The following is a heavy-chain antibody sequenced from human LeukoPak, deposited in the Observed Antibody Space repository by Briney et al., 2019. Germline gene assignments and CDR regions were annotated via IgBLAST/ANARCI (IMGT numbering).Heavy chain of an antibody. CDR2: INHSGST. Sequence: SETLSLTCAVYGGSFSGYYWSWIRQPPGKGLEWIGEINHSGSTNYNPSLKSRVTISVDTSKNQFSLKLSSVTAADTAVYYCVRGCRPGYSSSWRKYYFDYWGQGTLVTVSS. V-gene: IGHV4-34*01. D-gene: IGHD6-13*01. J-gene: IGHJ4*02. CDR3: VRGCRPGYSSSWRKYYFDY. CDR1: GGSFSGYY.